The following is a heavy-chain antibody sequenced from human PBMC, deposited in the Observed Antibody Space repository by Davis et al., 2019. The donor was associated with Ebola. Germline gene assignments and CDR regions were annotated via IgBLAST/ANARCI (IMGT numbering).Heavy chain of an antibody. CDR3: ASLYYYDSSGAQ. Sequence: PSETLSLTCTVSGGSISSYYWSWIRQPPGKGLEWIGEINHSGSTNYNPSLKSRVTISVDTSKNQFSLKLSSVTAADTAVYYCASLYYYDSSGAQWGQGTLVTVSS. V-gene: IGHV4-34*01. J-gene: IGHJ4*02. D-gene: IGHD3-22*01. CDR2: INHSGST. CDR1: GGSISSYY.